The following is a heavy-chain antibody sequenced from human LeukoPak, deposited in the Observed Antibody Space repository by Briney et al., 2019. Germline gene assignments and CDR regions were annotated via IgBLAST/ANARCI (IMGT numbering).Heavy chain of an antibody. CDR2: IWYDGNNK. Sequence: GGSLRLSCAASGFTFSNYGMHWVRQAPGKGLEWVAVIWYDGNNKYYADSVKGRFTISRDNSKNTLYLQMNSLRLEDTAVYYCAKGRFHDSSGYPIDYWGQGTLVTVSS. D-gene: IGHD3-22*01. J-gene: IGHJ4*02. CDR3: AKGRFHDSSGYPIDY. CDR1: GFTFSNYG. V-gene: IGHV3-30*02.